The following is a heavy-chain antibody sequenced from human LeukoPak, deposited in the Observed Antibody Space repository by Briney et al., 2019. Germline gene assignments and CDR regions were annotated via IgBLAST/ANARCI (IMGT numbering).Heavy chain of an antibody. V-gene: IGHV3-7*01. Sequence: GGSLRLSCAASGFTFNIYWMSWVRQAPGKGLEWVANIKEDGSVKYYVDSVKGRFTISRDNTKNSLYLQMNSLRVEDTAVYYCARSIPRYDGSAYYPDYWGQGTLVTVSS. CDR3: ARSIPRYDGSAYYPDY. CDR1: GFTFNIYW. J-gene: IGHJ4*02. D-gene: IGHD3-22*01. CDR2: IKEDGSVK.